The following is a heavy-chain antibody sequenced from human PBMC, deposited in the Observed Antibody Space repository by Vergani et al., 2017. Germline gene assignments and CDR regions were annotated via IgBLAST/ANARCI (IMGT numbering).Heavy chain of an antibody. V-gene: IGHV3-21*01. Sequence: EVQLVESGGGLVKRGGSLRLSCAASGFTFSSYSMNWVRQAPGKGLEWVSSISSSSSYIHYSDSLKGRFTISRDNAKSSLYLQMDSLRAEDTAVYYCVRDRPQSGIQPFECWGQGAVVTVS. CDR2: ISSSSSYI. D-gene: IGHD5-24*01. J-gene: IGHJ4*02. CDR3: VRDRPQSGIQPFEC. CDR1: GFTFSSYS.